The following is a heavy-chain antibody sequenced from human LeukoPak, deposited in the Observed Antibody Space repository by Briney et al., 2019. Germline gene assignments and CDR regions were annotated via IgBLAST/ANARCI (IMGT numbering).Heavy chain of an antibody. CDR2: IHHSGSS. CDR3: VSHSGWYFGY. Sequence: SETLSLTCAVSGDSVSGSFWWSWVRQPPHKGLEWIGEIHHSGSSNYNPSLESRVITSLDGSKNLLSLEFSSVTAADTAVYYCVSHSGWYFGYWGQGTLVTVSS. V-gene: IGHV4-4*02. CDR1: GDSVSGSFW. J-gene: IGHJ4*02. D-gene: IGHD6-19*01.